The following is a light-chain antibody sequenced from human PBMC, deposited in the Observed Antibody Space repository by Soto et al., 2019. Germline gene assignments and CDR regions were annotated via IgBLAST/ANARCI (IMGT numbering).Light chain of an antibody. CDR3: QXRHMWPIT. CDR1: QSFRGL. J-gene: IGKJ5*01. V-gene: IGKV3-11*01. CDR2: DAY. Sequence: EVVLTQSPVTLSLAPGERATLSCRASQSFRGLLAWYQQKPGQAPRLLIYDAYNRATGIPHRFSGSGSGTDFTLTISSLEPEDSAVYYCQXRHMWPITFGQGTRREIK.